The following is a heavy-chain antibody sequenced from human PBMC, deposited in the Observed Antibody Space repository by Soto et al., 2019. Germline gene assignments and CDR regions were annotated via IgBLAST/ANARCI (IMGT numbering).Heavy chain of an antibody. J-gene: IGHJ6*02. Sequence: QVQLVESGGGLVKPEGSLRLSVEAPESTFIDYNLSWIPQPPGKGLEWFPYISSSGSTIYYADSVKGRFTISRENAKNSLYLQMNSLRAEDTAVYYCARAFYGDPRIDYYYGMDVWGQGTTVTVSS. CDR2: ISSSGSTI. D-gene: IGHD2-21*02. CDR1: ESTFIDYN. V-gene: IGHV3-11*01. CDR3: ARAFYGDPRIDYYYGMDV.